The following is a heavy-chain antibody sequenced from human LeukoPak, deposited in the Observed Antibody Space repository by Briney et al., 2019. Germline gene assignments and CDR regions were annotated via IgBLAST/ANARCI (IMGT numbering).Heavy chain of an antibody. J-gene: IGHJ4*02. CDR1: GGSISSYY. Sequence: SETVSLTCTVSGGSISSYYWSWIRQPPGKGLEWIGYIYYSGSTNSNPSLKSRVTISVDTSKNQFSLKLSSVTAADTAVYYCAGGEGIAVALGYWGQGTLVTVSS. CDR2: IYYSGST. V-gene: IGHV4-59*01. CDR3: AGGEGIAVALGY. D-gene: IGHD6-19*01.